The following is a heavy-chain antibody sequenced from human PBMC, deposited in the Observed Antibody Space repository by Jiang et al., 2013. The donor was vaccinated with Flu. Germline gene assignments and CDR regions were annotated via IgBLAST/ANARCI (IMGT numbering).Heavy chain of an antibody. J-gene: IGHJ3*01. D-gene: IGHD3-22*01. V-gene: IGHV3-64D*06. Sequence: VQLVESGGGLAQPGGPLRLSCSVSGFHLNNYAIHWVRQAPGKGLEWVSGLSNSDNATYYADSVKGRFTISRDNSNSTLYLQMSTLRAEDTAIYFCEMGYYDSSRYYSAAFGVWGQGTMVTVSS. CDR2: LSNSDNAT. CDR3: EMGYYDSSRYYSAAFGV. CDR1: GFHLNNYA.